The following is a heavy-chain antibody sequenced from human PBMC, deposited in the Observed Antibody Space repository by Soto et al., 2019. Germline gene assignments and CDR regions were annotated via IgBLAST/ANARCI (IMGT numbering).Heavy chain of an antibody. J-gene: IGHJ1*01. CDR1: GYTFTSYA. Sequence: QVQLVQSGAEVKKPGASVKVSCKASGYTFTSYAMHWVRQAPGQRLEWMGWINAGNGNTKYSQKFQGRVTITRDTSASTAYMELSSLRSEDTAVYYCARVGYSSGWYAKYFQHWGQGTLVTVSS. V-gene: IGHV1-3*01. CDR3: ARVGYSSGWYAKYFQH. CDR2: INAGNGNT. D-gene: IGHD6-19*01.